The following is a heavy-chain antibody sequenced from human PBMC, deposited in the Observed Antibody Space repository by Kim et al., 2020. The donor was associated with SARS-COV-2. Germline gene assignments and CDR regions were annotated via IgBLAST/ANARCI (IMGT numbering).Heavy chain of an antibody. Sequence: SETLSLTCAVSGGSISSSNWWSWVRQPPGKGLEWIGEIYHSGSTNYNPSLKSRVTISVDKSKNQFSLKLSSVTAADTAVYYCARGKPTYDFWSGYQNWFDPWGQGTLVTVSS. J-gene: IGHJ5*02. D-gene: IGHD3-3*01. V-gene: IGHV4-4*02. CDR1: GGSISSSNW. CDR2: IYHSGST. CDR3: ARGKPTYDFWSGYQNWFDP.